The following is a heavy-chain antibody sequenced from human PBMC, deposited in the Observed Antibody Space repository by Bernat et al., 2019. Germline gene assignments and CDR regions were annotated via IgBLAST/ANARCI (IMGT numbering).Heavy chain of an antibody. J-gene: IGHJ2*01. CDR1: GFTFSSYW. V-gene: IGHV3-7*01. D-gene: IGHD6-19*01. CDR2: IKQDGSEN. Sequence: EVQLVESGGGLVQPGGSLRLSCAASGFTFSSYWMSWVRQAPGKGLEGVANIKQDGSENYYVDSVRGRFTISRDNAKNSLYLQMNSLRAEDTAVYYCARAFEEWLVKRYWYFDLWGRGTLVTVSS. CDR3: ARAFEEWLVKRYWYFDL.